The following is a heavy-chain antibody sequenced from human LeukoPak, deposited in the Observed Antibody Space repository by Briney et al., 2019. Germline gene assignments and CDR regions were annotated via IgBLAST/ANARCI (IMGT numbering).Heavy chain of an antibody. Sequence: GGSLRLSCAASGFTFDDYGMCWVRLAPGTGLEWVSGVNWNGGSTGYADSVKGRFTISRDNAKNSLYLQMNSLIAEDTALYYCAREGTSGYPTYYYYYYMDVWGKGTTVTVSS. CDR3: AREGTSGYPTYYYYYYMDV. J-gene: IGHJ6*03. CDR2: VNWNGGST. V-gene: IGHV3-20*04. D-gene: IGHD3-22*01. CDR1: GFTFDDYG.